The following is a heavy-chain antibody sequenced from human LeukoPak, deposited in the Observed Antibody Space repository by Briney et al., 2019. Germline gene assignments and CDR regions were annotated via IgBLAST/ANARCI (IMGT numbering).Heavy chain of an antibody. D-gene: IGHD2-15*01. J-gene: IGHJ4*02. CDR2: IYYSGST. Sequence: PSETLSLTCTVSGGSISSSSYYWGWIRQPPGKGLEWIGSIYYSGSTYYNPSLKSRVTISVDTSKNQFSLKLSSVTAADTAVYYCARRYCSGGSCYPANYFDYWGEGTLVTVSS. CDR3: ARRYCSGGSCYPANYFDY. CDR1: GGSISSSSYY. V-gene: IGHV4-39*01.